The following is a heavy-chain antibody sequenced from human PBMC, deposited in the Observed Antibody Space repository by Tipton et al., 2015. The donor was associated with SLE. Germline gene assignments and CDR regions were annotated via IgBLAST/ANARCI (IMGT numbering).Heavy chain of an antibody. CDR3: ARGLDCDCSSTSCYGANAFDI. CDR1: GHTFTSYG. D-gene: IGHD2-2*01. CDR2: ISAYNGNT. V-gene: IGHV1-18*01. Sequence: QLVQSGDEVKKPGASVKESCRASGHTFTSYGISWVRQDPGQGLEWMGWISAYNGNTNYAQKLQGRVTMTTDTSTSTAYMELRSLRSDDTAVYYCARGLDCDCSSTSCYGANAFDIRSQGTIVTVSA. J-gene: IGHJ3*02.